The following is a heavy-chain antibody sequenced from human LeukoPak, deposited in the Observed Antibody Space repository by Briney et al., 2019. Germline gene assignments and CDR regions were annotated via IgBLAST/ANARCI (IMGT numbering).Heavy chain of an antibody. CDR3: ARGLVVGATLDY. V-gene: IGHV4-39*01. CDR1: GGSISSSSYY. J-gene: IGHJ4*02. Sequence: SETLSLTXTVSGGSISSSSYYWGWVRQPPGTGLEWLGRIYYSGSTYYNPYLMSRLSISVGTSKCQFSLNLSSVTAADTAVYYCARGLVVGATLDYWGQGILVTVSS. CDR2: IYYSGST. D-gene: IGHD1-26*01.